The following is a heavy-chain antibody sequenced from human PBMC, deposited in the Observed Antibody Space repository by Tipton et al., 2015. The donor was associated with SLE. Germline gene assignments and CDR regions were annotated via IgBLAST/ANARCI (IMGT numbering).Heavy chain of an antibody. CDR1: GGSISSRSYY. V-gene: IGHV4-39*02. Sequence: TLSLTCTVSGGSISSRSYYWGWIRQPPGKGLEWIGSIYYSGSTYYNPSLKSRVTISVDTSKNQFSLKLSSVTAADTAVYYCARESIDYYFDYWGQGTLVTVSS. CDR3: ARESIDYYFDY. CDR2: IYYSGST. J-gene: IGHJ4*02.